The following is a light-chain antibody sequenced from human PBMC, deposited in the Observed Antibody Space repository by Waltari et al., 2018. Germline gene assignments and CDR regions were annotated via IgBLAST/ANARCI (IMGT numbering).Light chain of an antibody. Sequence: SYELTQPSSVSVSPGQTARITCSGDILAKRYARWFQQKPGQAPVVVIYKDSARPSGIPERFSGSNSGTTVTLTISGAQVEDEADYYCYSAADNNRQVFGGGTKLTVL. CDR2: KDS. V-gene: IGLV3-27*01. CDR3: YSAADNNRQV. CDR1: ILAKRY. J-gene: IGLJ3*02.